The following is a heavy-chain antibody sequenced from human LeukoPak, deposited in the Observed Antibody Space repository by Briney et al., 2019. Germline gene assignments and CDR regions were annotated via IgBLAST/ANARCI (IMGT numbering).Heavy chain of an antibody. Sequence: PSETLSLTCTVSGGSISSSSYYWGWIRQPPGKGLEWIGEINHSGSTNYNPSLKSRVTLSVDTSKDQFSLELSSVTAADTAVYYCARHPPGPLRYFDWLSGWFDPWGQGTLVTVSS. V-gene: IGHV4-39*01. CDR1: GGSISSSSYY. CDR2: INHSGST. D-gene: IGHD3-9*01. J-gene: IGHJ5*02. CDR3: ARHPPGPLRYFDWLSGWFDP.